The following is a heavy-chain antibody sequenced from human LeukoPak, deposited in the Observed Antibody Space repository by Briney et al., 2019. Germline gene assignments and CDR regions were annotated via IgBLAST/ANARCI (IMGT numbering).Heavy chain of an antibody. Sequence: SETLSLTCTVSGGSVSSGGFFWSWIRQHPGKGLERIGYIHYSGDTYYNPTLRSRVTISVDTSKNQFSLKVNSVTAADTSVYYCASYYGDYAVFDYWGQGALVTVSS. CDR1: GGSVSSGGFF. CDR2: IHYSGDT. CDR3: ASYYGDYAVFDY. D-gene: IGHD4-17*01. V-gene: IGHV4-31*03. J-gene: IGHJ4*02.